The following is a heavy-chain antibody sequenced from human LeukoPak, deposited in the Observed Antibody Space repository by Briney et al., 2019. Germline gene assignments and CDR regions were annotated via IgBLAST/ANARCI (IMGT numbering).Heavy chain of an antibody. Sequence: SQTLSLTCTVSGDSISSGGYYWSWIRQHPGKGLEWIGYIYYSGSTYYNPSLKSRVTISVGTSKNQFSLKLSSVTAADTAVYYCATRTVRGGNDYWGQGTLVTVSS. CDR2: IYYSGST. D-gene: IGHD3-10*01. CDR3: ATRTVRGGNDY. CDR1: GDSISSGGYY. J-gene: IGHJ4*02. V-gene: IGHV4-31*03.